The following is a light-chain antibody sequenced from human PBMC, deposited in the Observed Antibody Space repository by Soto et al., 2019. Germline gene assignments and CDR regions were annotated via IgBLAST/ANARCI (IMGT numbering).Light chain of an antibody. J-gene: IGKJ2*01. CDR2: KIS. CDR3: MQGTQFPHT. Sequence: DLVMTQTPLSSLVTLGQPASFSCKSSQSLVHSDENTHLSWLQQRPGQPPRVLIYKISKRFSGVPDRFSGSGTETDFTLNISRVEPEDAGIYYCMQGTQFPHTFGQGTKVEIK. CDR1: QSLVHSDENTH. V-gene: IGKV2-24*01.